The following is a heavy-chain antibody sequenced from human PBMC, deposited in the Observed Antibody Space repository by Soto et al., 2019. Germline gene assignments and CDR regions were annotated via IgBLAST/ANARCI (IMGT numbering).Heavy chain of an antibody. D-gene: IGHD3-3*01. CDR3: AKDRAIFGVVVDYYGMDV. J-gene: IGHJ6*02. CDR1: GFTFSSYA. V-gene: IGHV3-23*01. Sequence: EVQLLESGGGLVQPGGSLRLSCAASGFTFSSYAMSWVRQAPGKGLEWVSTISGSAYSTYYADSVKGRFTISRDNSKNTLHLQMYSLRAEDTAVYYCAKDRAIFGVVVDYYGMDVWGQGTTVTVSS. CDR2: ISGSAYST.